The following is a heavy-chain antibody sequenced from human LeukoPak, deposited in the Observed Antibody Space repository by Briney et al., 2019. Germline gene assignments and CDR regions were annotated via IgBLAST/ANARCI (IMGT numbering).Heavy chain of an antibody. D-gene: IGHD3-3*01. J-gene: IGHJ4*02. CDR3: ARSEYYDFWSGYYVFGY. CDR1: GFTFSSYS. Sequence: PGGSLRLSCAASGFTFSSYSMNWVRQAPGKGLEWVSSISSSSSYIYYADSVKGRFTISRDNAKNSLYLQMNSLRAEDTAVYYCARSEYYDFWSGYYVFGYWGQGTLVTVSS. CDR2: ISSSSSYI. V-gene: IGHV3-21*01.